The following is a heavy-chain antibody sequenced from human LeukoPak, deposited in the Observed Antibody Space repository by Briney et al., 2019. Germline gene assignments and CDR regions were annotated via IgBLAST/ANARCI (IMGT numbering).Heavy chain of an antibody. Sequence: GGSLRLSCEASGFTFSGYAVSWVRQAPGKGLEWVSSISTSGSYLYYADSVKGRFTISRDNAKSSLYLQMNSLRAEDTAVYYCARDGGAYDSSGYYVYFDYWGQGTLVTVSS. CDR2: ISTSGSYL. J-gene: IGHJ4*02. D-gene: IGHD3-22*01. CDR3: ARDGGAYDSSGYYVYFDY. V-gene: IGHV3-21*01. CDR1: GFTFSGYA.